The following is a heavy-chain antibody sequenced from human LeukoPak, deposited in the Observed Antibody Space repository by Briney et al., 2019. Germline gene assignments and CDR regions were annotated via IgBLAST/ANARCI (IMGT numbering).Heavy chain of an antibody. V-gene: IGHV4-59*08. D-gene: IGHD6-19*01. Sequence: SETLSLTCAVYGGSFSGYYWSWIRQPPGKGLEWIGYIYYSGSTNYNPSLKSRVTISVDTSKNQFSLKLSSVTAADTAVYYCARQEYSSGWYAGDNWFDPWGQGTLVTVSS. J-gene: IGHJ5*02. CDR2: IYYSGST. CDR1: GGSFSGYY. CDR3: ARQEYSSGWYAGDNWFDP.